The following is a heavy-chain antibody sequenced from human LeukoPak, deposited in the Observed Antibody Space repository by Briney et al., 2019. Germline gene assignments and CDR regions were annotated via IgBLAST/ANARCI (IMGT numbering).Heavy chain of an antibody. J-gene: IGHJ5*01. V-gene: IGHV3-48*03. D-gene: IGHD6-13*01. Sequence: GGSLRLSCAASGFTLNSYEMNWVRQAPRQELEWVSYISICGSTIYYADSAKGRCTNTRENAKSPLYLQMSSLRAEDTAVYYCASHLAAAAINWFNPWGQGPLVAVSS. CDR1: GFTLNSYE. CDR2: ISICGSTI. CDR3: ASHLAAAAINWFNP.